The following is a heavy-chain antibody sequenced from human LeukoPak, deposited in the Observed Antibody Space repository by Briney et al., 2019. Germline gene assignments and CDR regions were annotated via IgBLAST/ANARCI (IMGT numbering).Heavy chain of an antibody. CDR3: ARGIAAATMDY. D-gene: IGHD6-13*01. V-gene: IGHV1-69*04. CDR2: IIPILGIA. CDR1: GGTFSSYA. Sequence: GASVKVSCEASGGTFSSYAISWVRQAPGQGLEWMGRIIPILGIANYAQKFQGRVTITADKSTSTAYMELSSLRSEDTAVYYCARGIAAATMDYWGQGTLVTVSS. J-gene: IGHJ4*02.